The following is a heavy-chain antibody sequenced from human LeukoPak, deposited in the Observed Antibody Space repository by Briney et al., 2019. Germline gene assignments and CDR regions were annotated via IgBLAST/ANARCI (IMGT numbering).Heavy chain of an antibody. CDR3: AKLSSVSSQDFDY. CDR1: GFTFTNAW. D-gene: IGHD2-2*01. V-gene: IGHV3-23*01. Sequence: GGSLRLSCAASGFTFTNAWMNWVRQAPGKGLDWVSVISNGGVSTYYADSVKGRFTISRDNSKNTLYLEMNSLRAEDTALYYCAKLSSVSSQDFDYWGQGTLVTVSS. CDR2: ISNGGVST. J-gene: IGHJ4*02.